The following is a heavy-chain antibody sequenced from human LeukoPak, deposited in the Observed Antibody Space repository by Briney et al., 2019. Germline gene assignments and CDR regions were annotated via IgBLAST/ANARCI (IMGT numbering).Heavy chain of an antibody. J-gene: IGHJ2*01. CDR1: GGSFSGYY. CDR3: ARDLIFAKWYFDL. V-gene: IGHV4-4*07. Sequence: PSETLSLTCAVYGGSFSGYYWSWVRQPAGKGLEWIGRIYSSGSTNYRPSLKSRVTMSVDSSKNQFSLKLNSVTAADTAVYYCARDLIFAKWYFDLWGRGTLVTVSS. CDR2: IYSSGST.